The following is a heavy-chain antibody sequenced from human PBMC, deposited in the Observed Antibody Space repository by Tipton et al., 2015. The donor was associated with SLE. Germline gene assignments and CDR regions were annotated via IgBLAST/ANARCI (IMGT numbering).Heavy chain of an antibody. Sequence: SGFTLSNYEMNWVRQAPGKGLEWISYISSGAGTIYYADSVEGRFTISRDNTKNSLYLQMDSLRAEDTAFYYCTRGDYDNSALVDFWGQGTLVTVSS. D-gene: IGHD3-22*01. CDR1: GFTLSNYE. J-gene: IGHJ4*02. CDR2: ISSGAGTI. CDR3: TRGDYDNSALVDF. V-gene: IGHV3-48*03.